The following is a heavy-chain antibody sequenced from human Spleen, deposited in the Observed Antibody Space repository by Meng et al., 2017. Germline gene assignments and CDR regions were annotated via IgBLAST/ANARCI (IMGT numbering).Heavy chain of an antibody. D-gene: IGHD6-19*01. CDR3: VRSSGWVRTGFDP. CDR1: GGSISTSGYY. CDR2: IGHSGIT. J-gene: IGHJ5*02. V-gene: IGHV4-39*01. Sequence: QVQLQESGPGLVKPSEALSPTCSVSGGSISTSGYYWGWIRQPPGKGLEWIGSIGHSGITYYTPSLKSRVTVSIDTSKSQFSLKLTSVTAADTAVYYCVRSSGWVRTGFDPWGQGTLVTVSS.